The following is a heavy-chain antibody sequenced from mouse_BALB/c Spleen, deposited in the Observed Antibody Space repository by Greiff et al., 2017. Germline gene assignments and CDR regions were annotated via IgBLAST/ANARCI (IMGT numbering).Heavy chain of an antibody. V-gene: IGHV1-14*01. J-gene: IGHJ2*01. Sequence: EVQLQQSGPELVKPGASVKMSCKASGYTFTSYVMHWVKQKPGQGLEWIGYINPYNDGTKYNEKFKGKATLTSDKSSSTAYMELSSLTSEDSAVYYCANYYGSSYEGYFDYWGQGTTLTVSS. CDR3: ANYYGSSYEGYFDY. CDR2: INPYNDGT. D-gene: IGHD1-1*01. CDR1: GYTFTSYV.